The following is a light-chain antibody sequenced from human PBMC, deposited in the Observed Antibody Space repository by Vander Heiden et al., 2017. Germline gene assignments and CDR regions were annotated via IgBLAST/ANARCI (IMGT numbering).Light chain of an antibody. V-gene: IGLV3-21*02. CDR3: QVWDSATDPV. CDR2: DDD. CDR1: YLGRKS. J-gene: IGLJ2*01. Sequence: SYVLTQPPSVSAAPAQTARLTRGGNYLGRKSVHWYQQKPGQAPVLVVIDDDDRPSGVPARFSGANSGNPATLTISRGEAGDEADYYCQVWDSATDPVFGGGTRLTVL.